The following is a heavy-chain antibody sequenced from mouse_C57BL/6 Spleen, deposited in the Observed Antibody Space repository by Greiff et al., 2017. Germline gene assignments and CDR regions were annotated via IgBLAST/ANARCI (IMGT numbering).Heavy chain of an antibody. CDR2: IHPNSGST. D-gene: IGHD1-1*01. CDR1: GYTFTSYW. Sequence: QVQLQQPGAELVKPGASVTLSCKASGYTFTSYWMHWVKQRPGQGLEWIGTIHPNSGSTNYNEKFKSKATLTVDKSSSTAYMQLSSLTSEDSAVYYCARTTVIDVDYWGQGTTLTVSA. J-gene: IGHJ2*01. V-gene: IGHV1-64*01. CDR3: ARTTVIDVDY.